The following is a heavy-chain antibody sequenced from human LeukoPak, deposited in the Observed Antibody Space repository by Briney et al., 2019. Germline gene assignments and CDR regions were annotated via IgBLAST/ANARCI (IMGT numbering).Heavy chain of an antibody. CDR3: TKDPNPLCDFWSIYK. D-gene: IGHD3-3*01. V-gene: IGHV3-23*01. Sequence: PGGSLRLSCAVSGFTITRHTMTWVRHAAGEGLEWVTFIGGRDDRTYYADCVKGRFTTSRDNPKNILYLQINSLRAEDTAVYYSTKDPNPLCDFWSIYKWGPGTLVTVSS. CDR1: GFTITRHT. CDR2: IGGRDDRT. J-gene: IGHJ4*02.